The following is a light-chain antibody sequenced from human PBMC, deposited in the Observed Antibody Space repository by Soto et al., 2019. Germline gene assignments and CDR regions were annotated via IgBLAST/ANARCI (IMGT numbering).Light chain of an antibody. V-gene: IGKV1-5*01. Sequence: DVQMTQSPSTLSASVGDIFTITSRASQSVYRWLAWYQQKPGKAPKLLIYDASTLESGVPSRFSGSGSGTDFTLTISCLQSEDFATYYCQQYYSYPRTFGQGTKVDIK. CDR1: QSVYRW. CDR3: QQYYSYPRT. CDR2: DAS. J-gene: IGKJ1*01.